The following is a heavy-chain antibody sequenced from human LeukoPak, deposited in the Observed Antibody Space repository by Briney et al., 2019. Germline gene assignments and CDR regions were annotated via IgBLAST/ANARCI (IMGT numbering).Heavy chain of an antibody. J-gene: IGHJ5*02. CDR2: IVVGSGNT. Sequence: SVKVSCKASGFTFSSSTIQWVRQARGQRLEWMGWIVVGSGNTNYAQNFQERITITRDMSTSTAYMEVSSLRSEDTAVYYCAADLPGGAMFDPWGQGTLVTVSS. V-gene: IGHV1-58*02. CDR3: AADLPGGAMFDP. D-gene: IGHD3-16*01. CDR1: GFTFSSST.